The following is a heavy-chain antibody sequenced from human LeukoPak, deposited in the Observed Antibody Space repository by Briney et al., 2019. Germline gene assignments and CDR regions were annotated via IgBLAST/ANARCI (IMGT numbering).Heavy chain of an antibody. CDR3: ARNYYDTKKPWD. CDR1: GSSLSSGSYY. J-gene: IGHJ4*02. CDR2: IYPSGST. D-gene: IGHD3-22*01. Sequence: SETLSLTCTVSGSSLSSGSYYWSWIRQPAGKGLEWIVRIYPSGSTDYNPPLKNRVTISIDTSKNQFSLKQSSVTAADTAVYFCARNYYDTKKPWDWGQGTLVTVSS. V-gene: IGHV4-61*02.